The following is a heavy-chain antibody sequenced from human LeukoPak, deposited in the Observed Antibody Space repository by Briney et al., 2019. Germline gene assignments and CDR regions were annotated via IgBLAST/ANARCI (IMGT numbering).Heavy chain of an antibody. J-gene: IGHJ6*03. V-gene: IGHV3-23*01. CDR2: ISGSGGST. CDR3: AEGVRYYYYYYMDV. Sequence: GGSLRLSCAASGFTFSKYSMNWFRQAPGKGLEWVSAISGSGGSTYYADSVKGRFTISRDNSKNTLYLQMNSLRAEDTAVYYCAEGVRYYYYYYMDVWGKGTTVTVSS. CDR1: GFTFSKYS.